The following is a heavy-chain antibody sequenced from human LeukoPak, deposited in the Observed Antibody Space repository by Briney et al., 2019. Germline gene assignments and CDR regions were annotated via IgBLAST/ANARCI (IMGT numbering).Heavy chain of an antibody. V-gene: IGHV4-39*01. D-gene: IGHD2-21*02. CDR2: IHYSGST. Sequence: PSETLSLTCNVSGGSISTTNYYWGWIRQPPGKGLEWLGNIHYSGSTYYNPSLQSRVTLSVDASKNQFSLKLTSVTATDTAVYYCARTYPDCDYWGQGTLVTVSS. J-gene: IGHJ4*02. CDR3: ARTYPDCDY. CDR1: GGSISTTNYY.